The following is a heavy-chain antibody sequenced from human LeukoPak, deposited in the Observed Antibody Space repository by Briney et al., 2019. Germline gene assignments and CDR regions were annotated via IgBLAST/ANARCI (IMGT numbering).Heavy chain of an antibody. Sequence: GGSLRLSCEASGFTFSNHNMNWVRQAPGKGLEWVAVIWYDGSNKWYADSVRGRFTISRDNSNNTLYLEMSSLGAEDTATYYCASAYGDYGLDYWGQGTLVTVSS. J-gene: IGHJ4*02. V-gene: IGHV3-33*08. CDR1: GFTFSNHN. D-gene: IGHD4-17*01. CDR3: ASAYGDYGLDY. CDR2: IWYDGSNK.